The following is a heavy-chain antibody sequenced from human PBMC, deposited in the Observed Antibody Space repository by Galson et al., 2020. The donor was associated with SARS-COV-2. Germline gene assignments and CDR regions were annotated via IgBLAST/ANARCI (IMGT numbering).Heavy chain of an antibody. V-gene: IGHV3-7*03. J-gene: IGHJ4*02. D-gene: IGHD2-15*01. CDR3: ARGVCSGGSCYSGVVDY. CDR2: IKQDGSEK. Sequence: GESLKISCAASGFTFSSYWMSWVRQAPGKGLEWVANIKQDGSEKYYVDSVKGRFTISRDNAKNSLYLQMNSLRAKDTAVYYCARGVCSGGSCYSGVVDYWGQGTLVTVSS. CDR1: GFTFSSYW.